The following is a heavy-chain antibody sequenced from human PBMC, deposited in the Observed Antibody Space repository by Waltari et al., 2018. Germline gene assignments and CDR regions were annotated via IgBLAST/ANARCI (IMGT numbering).Heavy chain of an antibody. J-gene: IGHJ4*02. D-gene: IGHD2-8*01. CDR2: INPSGGST. Sequence: QVQLVQSGAEVKKPGASVKVSCKASGHTFTRYYMHWVRQAPGQGLEWMGIINPSGGSTTYAQKFQGRVTMTRDTSKNQFSLKLSSVTAADTAVYYCARVPFYCTNGVCYYYFDYWGQGTLVTVS. V-gene: IGHV1-46*01. CDR1: GHTFTRYY. CDR3: ARVPFYCTNGVCYYYFDY.